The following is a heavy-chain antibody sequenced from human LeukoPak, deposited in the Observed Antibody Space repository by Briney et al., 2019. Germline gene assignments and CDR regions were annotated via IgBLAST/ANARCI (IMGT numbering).Heavy chain of an antibody. V-gene: IGHV1-2*02. D-gene: IGHD3-10*01. Sequence: ASVKVSCKASGYTFTGYYMHWVRQAPGQGLEWMGWINPNSGGTNYAQKFQGRVTITADKSTSTAYMELSSLRSEDTAVYYCARVTRNPLLLYNYWGQGTLVTVSS. J-gene: IGHJ4*02. CDR3: ARVTRNPLLLYNY. CDR1: GYTFTGYY. CDR2: INPNSGGT.